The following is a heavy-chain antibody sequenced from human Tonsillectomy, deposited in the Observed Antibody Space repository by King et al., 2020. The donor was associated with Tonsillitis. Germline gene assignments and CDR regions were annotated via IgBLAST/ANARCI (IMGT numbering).Heavy chain of an antibody. V-gene: IGHV3-21*01. Sequence: VQLVESGGGLVKPGGSLRIPCAAPGFTFSSYSNNLVRQAPGEGVGGGSSIGGSSSEIYNADSVKGRLTISRDNAKNSLYMQMNSLRAEDTAVYYCARDRSSNYGDAPFDSWGQGTLVTVSS. CDR3: ARDRSSNYGDAPFDS. D-gene: IGHD4/OR15-4a*01. J-gene: IGHJ4*02. CDR2: IGGSSSEI. CDR1: GFTFSSYS.